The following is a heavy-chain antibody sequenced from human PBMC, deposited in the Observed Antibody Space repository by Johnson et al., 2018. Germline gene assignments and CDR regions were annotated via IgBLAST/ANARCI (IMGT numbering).Heavy chain of an antibody. CDR2: LKSGDDNP. CDR1: GFKFSRNV. Sequence: VQLVQSGGGLVRXGGSPRLSCTSSGFKFSRNVMTWVRLAPGKGLGWLSPLKSGDDNPNYTDAVKGRFTIPRDNSKNTLYLQMNSLRAEDTAVYFCAKDRPSNSGYLYYYYYMDVWGKGTTVTVSS. D-gene: IGHD5-12*01. CDR3: AKDRPSNSGYLYYYYYMDV. J-gene: IGHJ6*03. V-gene: IGHV3-23*04.